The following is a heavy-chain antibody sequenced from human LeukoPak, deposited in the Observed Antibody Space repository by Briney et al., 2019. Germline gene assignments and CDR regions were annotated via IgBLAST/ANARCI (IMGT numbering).Heavy chain of an antibody. CDR3: AKNRRDVALLFAFDI. CDR1: GFTFSSYG. V-gene: IGHV3-30*02. Sequence: GGSLRLSCAASGFTFSSYGMHWVRQAPGKGLEWVAFIRYDGSNKYYADSVKSRFTISRDNSKNTLYLQMNSLRAEDTAVYYCAKNRRDVALLFAFDIWGQGTMVTVSS. J-gene: IGHJ3*02. CDR2: IRYDGSNK. D-gene: IGHD2-15*01.